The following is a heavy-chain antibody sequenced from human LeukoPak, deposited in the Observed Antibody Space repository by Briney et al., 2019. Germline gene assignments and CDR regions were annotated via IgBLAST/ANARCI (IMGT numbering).Heavy chain of an antibody. J-gene: IGHJ6*03. D-gene: IGHD3-22*01. CDR3: ARGRVTMIVVVNSYYYSMDV. CDR1: GGSFSGYN. Sequence: SETTSLTCGVYGGSFSGYNWTWFRQAPGKGLEWIGEINHSGSTNYNPSLKSRVTISVDTSKNQFSLKLSSVTAADTALYYCARGRVTMIVVVNSYYYSMDVWGKGTTVTVSS. V-gene: IGHV4-34*01. CDR2: INHSGST.